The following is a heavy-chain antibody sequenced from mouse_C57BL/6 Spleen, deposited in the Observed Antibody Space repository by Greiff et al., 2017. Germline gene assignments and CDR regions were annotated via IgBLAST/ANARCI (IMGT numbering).Heavy chain of an antibody. V-gene: IGHV1-53*01. CDR2: INPSNGGT. CDR1: GYTFTSYW. Sequence: QVQLQQPGTELVKPGASVKLSCKASGYTFTSYWMHWVKQRPGQGLEWIGNINPSNGGTNYNEKFKGQATLTGDKSSSTAYMQLSSLTSEDSAVYYCARGGYYYGSSPHWYFDVWGTGTTVTVSS. D-gene: IGHD1-1*01. J-gene: IGHJ1*03. CDR3: ARGGYYYGSSPHWYFDV.